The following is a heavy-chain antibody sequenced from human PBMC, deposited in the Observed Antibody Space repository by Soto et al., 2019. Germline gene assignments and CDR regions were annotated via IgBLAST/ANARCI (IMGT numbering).Heavy chain of an antibody. CDR2: IYYSGST. J-gene: IGHJ6*03. CDR3: ARVSWEVPQGGYYYMDV. Sequence: QVQLQESGPGLVKPSQTLSLTYTVSGGSISSGGYYWSWIRQHPGKGLEWIGYIYYSGSTYYNPSLKSRVTISVDTSKNQFSLKLSSVTAADTAVYYCARVSWEVPQGGYYYMDVWGKGTTVTVSS. D-gene: IGHD1-26*01. CDR1: GGSISSGGYY. V-gene: IGHV4-31*03.